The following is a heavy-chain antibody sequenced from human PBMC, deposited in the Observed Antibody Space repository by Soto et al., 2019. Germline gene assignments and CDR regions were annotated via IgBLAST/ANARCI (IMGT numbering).Heavy chain of an antibody. J-gene: IGHJ6*02. CDR3: ASTTSGWLRFDNYYYGMDV. D-gene: IGHD5-12*01. V-gene: IGHV4-59*01. CDR1: GGSISSYY. CDR2: VYYSGST. Sequence: QVQLQESGPGLVKPSETLSLTCTVSGGSISSYYWSWIRQPPGKGLEWIGYVYYSGSTNYNPSLKSRVTISVDTSKTQFSLKLSSVTAADTAVYYCASTTSGWLRFDNYYYGMDVWGQGTTVTVSS.